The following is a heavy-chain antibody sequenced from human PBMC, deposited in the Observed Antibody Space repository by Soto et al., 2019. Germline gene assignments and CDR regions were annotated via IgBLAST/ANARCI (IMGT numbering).Heavy chain of an antibody. Sequence: PSETLSLTCTVSGGSISSYYWSWIRQPRVSGLGLSGYSYYIGSTNYDPSLKSRVTMSLDTSKSHVSLKLSSLSAADTAVYYCARDREGIAADGRHVGFDPWGQGTLVTVSS. CDR3: ARDREGIAADGRHVGFDP. CDR2: SYYIGST. CDR1: GGSISSYY. D-gene: IGHD6-13*01. J-gene: IGHJ5*02. V-gene: IGHV4-59*01.